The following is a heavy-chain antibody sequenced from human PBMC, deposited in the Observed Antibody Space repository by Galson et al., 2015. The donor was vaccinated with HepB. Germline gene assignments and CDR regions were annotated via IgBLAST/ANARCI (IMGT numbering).Heavy chain of an antibody. J-gene: IGHJ6*02. CDR3: ARGLYDMGPGAGSMDV. D-gene: IGHD3-22*01. V-gene: IGHV3-21*01. CDR1: GFTFSSYS. Sequence: SLRLSCAASGFTFSSYSMNWVRQAPGKGLEWVSSISSSSSYIYYADSVKGRFTISRDNAKNSLYLQMNSLRAEDTAVYYCARGLYDMGPGAGSMDVWGQGTTVTVSS. CDR2: ISSSSSYI.